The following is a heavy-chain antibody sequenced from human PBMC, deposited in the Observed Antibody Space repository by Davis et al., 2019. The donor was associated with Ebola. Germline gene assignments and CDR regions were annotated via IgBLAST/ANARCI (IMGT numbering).Heavy chain of an antibody. CDR2: IHADSGVT. Sequence: ASVKVSCKTSGNAFTGYYIHRVRQVPGEGLECMGRIHADSGVTEYSQKFQGRVTMTRDTSISTAYMELSRLRSDDTAVYYCARDMVGFGELLLAYGMDVWGKGTTVTVSS. V-gene: IGHV1-2*06. CDR1: GNAFTGYY. D-gene: IGHD3-10*01. J-gene: IGHJ6*04. CDR3: ARDMVGFGELLLAYGMDV.